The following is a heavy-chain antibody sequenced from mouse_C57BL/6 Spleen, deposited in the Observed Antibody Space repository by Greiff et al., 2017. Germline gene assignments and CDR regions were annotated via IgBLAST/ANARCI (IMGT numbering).Heavy chain of an antibody. Sequence: VQLQQSGAELVKPGASVKLSCTASGFNIKDYYMHWVKQRTEQGLEWIGRIDPEDGETKYAPKFQGKATITEDTSSNSAYLQLSSLTSEDTAVYYCARELECLITTVVDFDYWGQGTTLTVSS. V-gene: IGHV14-2*01. J-gene: IGHJ2*01. CDR1: GFNIKDYY. CDR3: ARELECLITTVVDFDY. D-gene: IGHD1-1*01. CDR2: IDPEDGET.